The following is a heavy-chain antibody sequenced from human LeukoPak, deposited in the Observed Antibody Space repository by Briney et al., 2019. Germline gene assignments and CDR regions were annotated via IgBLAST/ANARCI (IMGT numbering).Heavy chain of an antibody. CDR1: GYTFTGYY. CDR3: ARDGKPWLVTSLFDY. J-gene: IGHJ4*02. Sequence: GASVKVSCKASGYTFTGYYMHWVRQAPGQRLEWMGWINPNSGGTNYAQKFQGRVTMTRDTSISTAYMELSRLRSDDTAVYYCARDGKPWLVTSLFDYWGQGTLVTVSS. V-gene: IGHV1-2*02. D-gene: IGHD6-19*01. CDR2: INPNSGGT.